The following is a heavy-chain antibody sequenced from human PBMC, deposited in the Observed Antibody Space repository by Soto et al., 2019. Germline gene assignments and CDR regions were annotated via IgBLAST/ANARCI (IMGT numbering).Heavy chain of an antibody. V-gene: IGHV1-2*02. J-gene: IGHJ6*02. CDR3: AREGPLSGGDYFGMDV. CDR2: INPNSGGT. CDR1: GYTFTAFY. D-gene: IGHD3-10*01. Sequence: QAQLVQSGAELKKPGASVKVSCRASGYTFTAFYIHWMRQAPGQGLEWLGWINPNSGGTNYAQKFQGRVTVTRDTSVNRAYMDLSSLKSHDTAVYYCAREGPLSGGDYFGMDVWGQGTTVTVSS.